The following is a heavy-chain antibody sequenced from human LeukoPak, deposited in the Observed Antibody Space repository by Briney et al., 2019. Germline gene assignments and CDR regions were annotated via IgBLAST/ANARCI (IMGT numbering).Heavy chain of an antibody. J-gene: IGHJ6*02. V-gene: IGHV3-21*01. CDR3: ARYSGSYYSLNYYYGMDV. Sequence: GGSLRLSCAASGFTFSSYSMNWVRQAPGKGLEWVSSISSSSSYIYYADPVKGRFTISRDNAKNSLYLQMNSLRAEDTAVYYCARYSGSYYSLNYYYGMDVWGQGTTVTVSS. D-gene: IGHD1-26*01. CDR1: GFTFSSYS. CDR2: ISSSSSYI.